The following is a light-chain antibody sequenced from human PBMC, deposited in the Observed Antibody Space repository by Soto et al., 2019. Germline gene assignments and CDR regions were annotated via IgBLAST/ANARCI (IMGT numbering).Light chain of an antibody. CDR1: QSVSSN. J-gene: IGKJ4*01. Sequence: MTLTRATLRVYGKERGTLSSRASQSVSSNLAWYQQKPGQAPRVLIYGASTRATGIPARFSGSGSGTEFTLAFSRFQPEDLAAHSSQQSNHWPLAFAGGTKVDI. CDR2: GAS. CDR3: QQSNHWPLA. V-gene: IGKV3-15*01.